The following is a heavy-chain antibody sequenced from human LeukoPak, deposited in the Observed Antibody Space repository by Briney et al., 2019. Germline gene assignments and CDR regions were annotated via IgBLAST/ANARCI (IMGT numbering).Heavy chain of an antibody. Sequence: ASVKVSCKASGYTFTGYYMHWVRQAPGQGLEWMGWINPNSGGTNYAQKFQGRVTMTRDTSISTAYMELRSLRSDDTAVYYCARADDYGDSLFYYYYYMDVWGKGTTVTVSS. V-gene: IGHV1-2*02. J-gene: IGHJ6*03. CDR2: INPNSGGT. D-gene: IGHD4-17*01. CDR3: ARADDYGDSLFYYYYYMDV. CDR1: GYTFTGYY.